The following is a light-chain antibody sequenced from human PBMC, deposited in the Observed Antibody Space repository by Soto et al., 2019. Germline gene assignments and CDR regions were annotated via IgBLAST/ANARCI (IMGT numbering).Light chain of an antibody. CDR2: DAS. CDR1: QSISNY. V-gene: IGKV3-11*01. Sequence: EIVLTQSPATLSLSPGERATLSCRASQSISNYLAWYQHKAGQAPRLLIDDASSRATGIPARFSGSGSGTDFTLTISSLEPEDFAVYYCQYRTTFGQGTRLEMK. J-gene: IGKJ5*01. CDR3: QYRTT.